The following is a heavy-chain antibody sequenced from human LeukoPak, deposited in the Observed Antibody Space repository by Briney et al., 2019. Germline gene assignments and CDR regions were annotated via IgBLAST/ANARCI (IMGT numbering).Heavy chain of an antibody. D-gene: IGHD6-6*01. CDR1: GFTFSSYE. V-gene: IGHV3-48*03. Sequence: GGSLRLSCAASGFTFSSYETNWVRQAPGKGVEWVAYISGSGHDINYSDSVKGRFTISRDNAKNSLYLQMSSLRVEDTAVYYCTRDPRHFDSCGQGTLVTVSS. J-gene: IGHJ5*01. CDR3: TRDPRHFDS. CDR2: ISGSGHDI.